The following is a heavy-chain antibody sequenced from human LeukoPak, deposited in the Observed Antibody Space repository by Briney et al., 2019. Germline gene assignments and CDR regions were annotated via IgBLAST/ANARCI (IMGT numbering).Heavy chain of an antibody. Sequence: SETLSLTCTVYGGSFSGYYWSWIRQPPGKGLEWIGEINHSGSTNYNPSLKSRVTISVDTSKNQFSLKLSSVTAADTAVYYCATRGFPNSMDVWGKGTTVTVSS. CDR1: GGSFSGYY. CDR3: ATRGFPNSMDV. J-gene: IGHJ6*03. D-gene: IGHD5-12*01. V-gene: IGHV4-34*01. CDR2: INHSGST.